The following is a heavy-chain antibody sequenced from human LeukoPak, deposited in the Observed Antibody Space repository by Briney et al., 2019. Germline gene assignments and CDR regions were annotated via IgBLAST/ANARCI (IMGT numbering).Heavy chain of an antibody. D-gene: IGHD3-9*01. CDR1: GYSISSGYY. Sequence: SETLSLTCTVSGYSISSGYYWGWIRQPPGKGLEWIGSIFHSGSTYYNPSLKSRVTISVDTSKNQFSLKLSSVTAADTAVYYCARERGYFDTRDYWGQGTLVTVSS. CDR2: IFHSGST. J-gene: IGHJ4*02. V-gene: IGHV4-38-2*02. CDR3: ARERGYFDTRDY.